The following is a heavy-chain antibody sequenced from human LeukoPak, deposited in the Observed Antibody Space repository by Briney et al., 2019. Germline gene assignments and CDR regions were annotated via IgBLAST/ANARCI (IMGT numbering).Heavy chain of an antibody. CDR2: IYTSGST. J-gene: IGHJ4*02. D-gene: IGHD6-13*01. Sequence: SETLSFTCTVSGGFISGYYWSWIRQPPGKGLEWIGYIYTSGSTNYNPSLKSRVNISVDTSKNQFSLNLTSVTAADTAVYYCARCSSSRYANFDYWGQGTLVTVSS. CDR3: ARCSSSRYANFDY. CDR1: GGFISGYY. V-gene: IGHV4-4*09.